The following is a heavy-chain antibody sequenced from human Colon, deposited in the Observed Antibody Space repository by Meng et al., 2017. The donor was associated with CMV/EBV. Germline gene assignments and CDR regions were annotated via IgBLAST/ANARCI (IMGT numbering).Heavy chain of an antibody. CDR1: GDSVANTGAA. CDR2: TYYRSQWHN. J-gene: IGHJ5*02. D-gene: IGHD1-26*01. CDR3: ARDPEYSYSILDT. V-gene: IGHV6-1*01. Sequence: QLQLQQSGAGLLKPSQTLPLTWAISGDSVANTGAAWNWVRQSPSRGLEWLGRTYYRSQWHNNYAESVRSRITINPDTSKNQFSLQLKSVTPEDTAVYYCARDPEYSYSILDTWGQGTLVTVSS.